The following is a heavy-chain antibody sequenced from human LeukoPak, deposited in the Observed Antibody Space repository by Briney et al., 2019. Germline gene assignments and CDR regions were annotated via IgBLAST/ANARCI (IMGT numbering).Heavy chain of an antibody. V-gene: IGHV3-15*01. CDR2: IKSKTDDGTT. J-gene: IGHJ4*02. D-gene: IGHD4/OR15-4a*01. CDR3: ARRAGAYSHPYDY. CDR1: GFTFSNAW. Sequence: GGSLRLSCAASGFTFSNAWMSWVRQAPGKGLEWVGRIKSKTDDGTTDYAAPVKGRFTISRDNSKNTLYLQMNSLRAEDTAVYYCARRAGAYSHPYDYWGQGTLVTVSS.